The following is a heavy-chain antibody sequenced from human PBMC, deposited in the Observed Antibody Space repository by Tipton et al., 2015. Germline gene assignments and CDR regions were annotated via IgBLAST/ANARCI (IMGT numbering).Heavy chain of an antibody. D-gene: IGHD1-26*01. Sequence: TLSLTCAVYGGSFSGYFWSWIRQPPGKGLEWIGEINHSGSTNYNPSLKSRVTISVDTSKNQFSLILTSVTAADTAVYYCARGELLEFDSWGQGTLVTVSS. CDR1: GGSFSGYF. CDR2: INHSGST. J-gene: IGHJ4*02. V-gene: IGHV4-34*01. CDR3: ARGELLEFDS.